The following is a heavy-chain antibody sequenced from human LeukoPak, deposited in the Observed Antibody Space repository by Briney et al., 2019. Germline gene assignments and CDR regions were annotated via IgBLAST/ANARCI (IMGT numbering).Heavy chain of an antibody. CDR2: NNGDGSTT. J-gene: IGHJ5*02. V-gene: IGHV3-74*01. CDR3: ARDPRNVGLAP. D-gene: IGHD2-15*01. CDR1: GFSLSGYW. Sequence: GGSLRLSCEASGFSLSGYWMYWVRRAPGKGLMYISRNNGDGSTTNYADVVKGRFTMSRDNVKNTLYLQMNSLRVEDTAVYYCARDPRNVGLAPWGQGTLVTVSS.